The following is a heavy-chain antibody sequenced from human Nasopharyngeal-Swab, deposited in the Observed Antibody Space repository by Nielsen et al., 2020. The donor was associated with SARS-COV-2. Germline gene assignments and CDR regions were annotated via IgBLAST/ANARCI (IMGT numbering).Heavy chain of an antibody. CDR2: ISSSSSYI. D-gene: IGHD3-22*01. Sequence: GESLRLSCAASGFTFSSYSMNWVRQAPGKGLEWVSSISSSSSYIYYADSVKGRFTISRDNAKNSLYLQMNSLRAEDTAVYYCARGGYYYDSSGYYDYWGQGTLVTVSS. CDR1: GFTFSSYS. J-gene: IGHJ4*02. CDR3: ARGGYYYDSSGYYDY. V-gene: IGHV3-21*01.